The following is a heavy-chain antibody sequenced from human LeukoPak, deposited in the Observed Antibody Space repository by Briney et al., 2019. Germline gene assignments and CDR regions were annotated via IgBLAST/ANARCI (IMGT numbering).Heavy chain of an antibody. CDR2: IYYSGST. V-gene: IGHV4-59*01. Sequence: SETLSLTCTVSGGSITSYYWSWIRQPPGKGLEWIGYIYYSGSTNYNPSLKSRVTISVDRSKNQFSLKLRSVIAADTAVYYCARGPLYAYWGQGTLVTVSS. CDR3: ARGPLYAY. CDR1: GGSITSYY. D-gene: IGHD3-16*01. J-gene: IGHJ4*02.